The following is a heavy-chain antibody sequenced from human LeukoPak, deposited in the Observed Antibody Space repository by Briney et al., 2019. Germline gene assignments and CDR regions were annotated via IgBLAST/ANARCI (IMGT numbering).Heavy chain of an antibody. V-gene: IGHV1-69*04. D-gene: IGHD1-1*01. CDR1: GGTFSSYA. Sequence: ASVKVSCKASGGTFSSYAISWVRQAPGEGLEWMGKIIPLYDIVNYAQKFQGRVTITADKSTATAYMELSSLTSDDTAVYYCARGNGPEFYIRHYYYNGMEDWGQGTTVIVSS. CDR2: IIPLYDIV. J-gene: IGHJ6*02. CDR3: ARGNGPEFYIRHYYYNGMED.